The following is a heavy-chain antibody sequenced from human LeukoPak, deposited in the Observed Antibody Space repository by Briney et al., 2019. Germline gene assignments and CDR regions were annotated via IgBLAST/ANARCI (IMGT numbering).Heavy chain of an antibody. CDR1: GFTFSDYY. CDR3: VREQINCRGDCYDY. J-gene: IGHJ4*02. Sequence: KPGGSLRLSCAASGFTFSDYYMSWIRQAPGKGLEWVSYIISSGNIVFYADSAKGRFTTSRDNAKNSLYLHMNSLRAEDTAVYYCVREQINCRGDCYDYWGQGTLVTVSS. V-gene: IGHV3-11*04. CDR2: IISSGNIV. D-gene: IGHD2-21*02.